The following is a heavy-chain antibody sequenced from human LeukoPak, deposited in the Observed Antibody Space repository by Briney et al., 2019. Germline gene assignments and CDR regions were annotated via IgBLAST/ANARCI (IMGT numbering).Heavy chain of an antibody. Sequence: GGSLRLSCAASGFTLSSYAMSWVRQGPGKGLEWVSAISVSGNTYHADSVKGRFTISRDNSKNTLYLQMNSLRAEDTAVYYCARDTPYYYDSSGYSASWGQGTLVTVSS. V-gene: IGHV3-23*01. J-gene: IGHJ5*02. CDR2: ISVSGNT. CDR3: ARDTPYYYDSSGYSAS. CDR1: GFTLSSYA. D-gene: IGHD3-22*01.